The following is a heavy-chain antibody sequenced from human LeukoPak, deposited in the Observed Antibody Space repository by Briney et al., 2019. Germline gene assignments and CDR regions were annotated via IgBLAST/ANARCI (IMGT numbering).Heavy chain of an antibody. J-gene: IGHJ4*02. CDR3: ARGAIITIFGVARPFDY. CDR1: GGSFSGYY. CDR2: INHSGST. D-gene: IGHD3-3*01. Sequence: SETLSLTCAVYGGSFSGYYWSWVRQPPGKGLEWIGEINHSGSTNYNPSPKGRVTISVDTSKNQFSLKLSSVTAADTAVYYCARGAIITIFGVARPFDYWGQGTLVTVSS. V-gene: IGHV4-34*01.